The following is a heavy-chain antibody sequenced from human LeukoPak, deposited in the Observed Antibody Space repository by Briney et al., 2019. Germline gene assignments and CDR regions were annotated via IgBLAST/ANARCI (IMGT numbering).Heavy chain of an antibody. CDR2: ISYDGSNK. Sequence: GGSLRLSCAASGFTFSSYAMHWVRQALGKGLEWVAVISYDGSNKYYADSVKGRFTISRDNSKNTLYLQMNSLRAEDTAVYYCARDTGDYGGSIDYWGQGTLVTVSS. CDR3: ARDTGDYGGSIDY. V-gene: IGHV3-30-3*01. D-gene: IGHD4-17*01. CDR1: GFTFSSYA. J-gene: IGHJ4*02.